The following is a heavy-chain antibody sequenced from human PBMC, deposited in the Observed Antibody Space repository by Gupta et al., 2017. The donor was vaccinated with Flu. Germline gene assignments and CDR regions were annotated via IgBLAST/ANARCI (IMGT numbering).Heavy chain of an antibody. J-gene: IGHJ5*02. D-gene: IGHD2-15*01. CDR1: GYDITNYG. CDR3: ARKEWWGQLFDP. Sequence: QVQLVQSGAEVKKPGASVKVSCKGSGYDITNYGFSWVRQSPGHGLEWMGWISSYKGNTNYAQKFQGRVTMTTDISTNTAYMELRNLTSDDTAVYYCARKEWWGQLFDPWGQGTLVTVSS. CDR2: ISSYKGNT. V-gene: IGHV1-18*01.